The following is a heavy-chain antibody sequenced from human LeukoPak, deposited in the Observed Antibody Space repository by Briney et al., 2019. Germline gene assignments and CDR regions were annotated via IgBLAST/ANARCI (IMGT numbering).Heavy chain of an antibody. CDR1: GYSISSGYY. CDR3: ARAETDHYYFDH. Sequence: SETLSLTCTVSGYSISSGYYWGWIRQPPGKGLEWIGSIYHSGNTYYNPSLKSRVTISIDASRNQFSLILTSVTAADTAIYYCARAETDHYYFDHLGQGILVTVSS. V-gene: IGHV4-38-2*02. D-gene: IGHD1-1*01. J-gene: IGHJ4*02. CDR2: IYHSGNT.